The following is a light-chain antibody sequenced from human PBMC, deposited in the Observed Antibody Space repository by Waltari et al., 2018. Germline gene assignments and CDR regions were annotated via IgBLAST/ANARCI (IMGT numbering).Light chain of an antibody. J-gene: IGKJ4*01. CDR2: DAS. CDR1: QDINNF. Sequence: IQMTQSPSSLSASVGDRVTITCQASQDINNFLNWYQQKPGQAPEFLIYDASNLETGVPSRFSGSGSETDFTFTISSLQPEDIATYYCQQYDNLPLTFGGGTKVEIK. V-gene: IGKV1-33*01. CDR3: QQYDNLPLT.